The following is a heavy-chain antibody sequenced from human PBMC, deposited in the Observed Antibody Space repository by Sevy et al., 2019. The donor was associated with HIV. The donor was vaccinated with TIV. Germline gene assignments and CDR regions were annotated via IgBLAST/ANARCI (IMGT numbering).Heavy chain of an antibody. Sequence: GGSLRLSCAASGFTFSSYAMSWVRQAPGKGLEWVSAISGSGGSTYYADSVKGWFTISRDNSKNTLYLQMNSLRAEDTAVHYCAKSPPRYSXWLLDPYYYXYGMVVXXXGTTVTFSS. D-gene: IGHD3-9*01. CDR2: ISGSGGST. V-gene: IGHV3-23*01. CDR1: GFTFSSYA. J-gene: IGHJ6*02. CDR3: AKSPPRYSXWLLDPYYYXYGMVV.